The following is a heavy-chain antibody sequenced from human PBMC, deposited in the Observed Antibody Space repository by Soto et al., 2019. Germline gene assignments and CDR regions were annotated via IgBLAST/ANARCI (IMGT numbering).Heavy chain of an antibody. V-gene: IGHV4-31*03. D-gene: IGHD5-18*01. CDR1: GGSINSGGYC. CDR2: ISYGGST. Sequence: QVQLQESGPGLVKPSQTLSLTCTVSGGSINSGGYCWSWIRQHPGKGLDWIGCISYGGSTSYNPSLASRVTISVDTSKNQFSLKLTSVTAAVTAVYFCSRGILVWGQGALITVSS. CDR3: SRGILV. J-gene: IGHJ4*02.